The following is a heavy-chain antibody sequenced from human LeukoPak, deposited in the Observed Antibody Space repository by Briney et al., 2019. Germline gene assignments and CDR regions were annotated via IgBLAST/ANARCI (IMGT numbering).Heavy chain of an antibody. CDR3: VKDLAYTSSSF. V-gene: IGHV3-30*02. Sequence: GGSLRLSCAASGFTFSIYDMHWVSQGPGKGLEWVAFIRFDGNNKYYADSVKGRFTISRDNSKNTLFLQMSSLSSDDTAVYYCVKDLAYTSSSFWGQGTRVIVSS. J-gene: IGHJ4*02. CDR1: GFTFSIYD. D-gene: IGHD6-6*01. CDR2: IRFDGNNK.